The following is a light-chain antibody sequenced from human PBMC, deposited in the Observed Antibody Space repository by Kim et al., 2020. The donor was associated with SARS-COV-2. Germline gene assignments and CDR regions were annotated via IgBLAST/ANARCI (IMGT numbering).Light chain of an antibody. CDR3: QQYDNLLLT. J-gene: IGKJ4*01. Sequence: DIQMTQSPSTLSAYVGDRVTITCQASQDISNYLNWYQQKPGKAPKLLIYDASNLETGVPSRFSGSGSGTDFTFTISSLQPEDIATYYCQQYDNLLLTFGGGTKVDIK. CDR2: DAS. CDR1: QDISNY. V-gene: IGKV1-33*01.